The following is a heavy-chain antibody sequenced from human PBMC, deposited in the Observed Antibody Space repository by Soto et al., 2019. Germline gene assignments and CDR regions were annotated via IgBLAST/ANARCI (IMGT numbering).Heavy chain of an antibody. Sequence: EVQLVESGGGLVQPGRSLRLSCAASGFTFDDYAMHWVRQAPGKGLEWVSGISWNSGSIGYADSVKGRFIISRDNAKNSLYLQMNSLRAEDTALYYCAKDSDYGDYGSYFDYWGQGTLVTVSS. CDR1: GFTFDDYA. V-gene: IGHV3-9*01. D-gene: IGHD4-17*01. CDR2: ISWNSGSI. CDR3: AKDSDYGDYGSYFDY. J-gene: IGHJ4*02.